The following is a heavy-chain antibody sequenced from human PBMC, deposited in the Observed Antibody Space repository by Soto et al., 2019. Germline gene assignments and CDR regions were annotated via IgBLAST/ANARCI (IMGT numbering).Heavy chain of an antibody. D-gene: IGHD3-22*01. V-gene: IGHV3-33*01. Sequence: GGSLRLSCAASGFPFNLFGMHWVRQAPGKGLEWVAVIWSDGSNKYYADSVKGRFTISRDNSKNTLYLQMNSLRAEDTAVYYCARPDSGDHYPTIGYWGQGTLVPVSS. CDR3: ARPDSGDHYPTIGY. J-gene: IGHJ4*02. CDR2: IWSDGSNK. CDR1: GFPFNLFG.